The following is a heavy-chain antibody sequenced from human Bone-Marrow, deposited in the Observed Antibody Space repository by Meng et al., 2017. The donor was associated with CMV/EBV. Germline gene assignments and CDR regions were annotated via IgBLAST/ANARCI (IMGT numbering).Heavy chain of an antibody. J-gene: IGHJ4*02. CDR1: GGTFSSYA. Sequence: SVKVSCKASGGTFSSYAISWVRQAPGQGLEWMGGNIPILGIANYAQKFQGRVTITADKSTSTAYMELSSLRSEDTAVYYCARDRDDFWSGSLDYWGQGTLVTVSS. V-gene: IGHV1-69*10. CDR2: NIPILGIA. CDR3: ARDRDDFWSGSLDY. D-gene: IGHD3-3*01.